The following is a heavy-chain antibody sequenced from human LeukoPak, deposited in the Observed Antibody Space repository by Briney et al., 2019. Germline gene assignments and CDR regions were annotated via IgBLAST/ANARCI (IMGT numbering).Heavy chain of an antibody. CDR3: ACYSSGWYRSGYDY. CDR1: GFTFSSYA. Sequence: GGSQRLSCAASGFTFSSYAMSWVRQAPGKGLEWVSAISGSGGSTYYADSVKGRFTISRDNSKNTLYLQMNSLRAEDTAVYYCACYSSGWYRSGYDYWGQGTLVTVSS. V-gene: IGHV3-23*01. D-gene: IGHD6-19*01. CDR2: ISGSGGST. J-gene: IGHJ4*02.